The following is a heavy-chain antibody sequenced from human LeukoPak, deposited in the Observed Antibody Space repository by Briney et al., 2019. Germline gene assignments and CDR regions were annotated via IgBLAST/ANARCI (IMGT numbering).Heavy chain of an antibody. D-gene: IGHD2-21*02. J-gene: IGHJ4*02. V-gene: IGHV3-7*01. CDR2: IKQDGSEK. CDR3: ARGIVVVTALDY. CDR1: GFTSSSYW. Sequence: GSLRLSCAASGFTSSSYWMSWVRQAPGKGLEWVANIKQDGSEKYYVDSVKGRFTISRDNAKNSLYLQMNSLRAEDTAVYYCARGIVVVTALDYWGQGTLVTVSS.